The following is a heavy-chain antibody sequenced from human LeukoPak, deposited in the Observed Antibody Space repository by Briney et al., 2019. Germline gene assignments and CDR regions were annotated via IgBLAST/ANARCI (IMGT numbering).Heavy chain of an antibody. CDR1: GYTFTGYY. D-gene: IGHD5-18*01. J-gene: IGHJ4*02. CDR3: AKDWRAGTAMVKVLDY. Sequence: ASVKVSCKASGYTFTGYYMHWVRQAPGQGLEWMGWINPNSGGTNYAQKFQGRVTMTRDTSISTAYMELSRLRSDDTAVYYCAKDWRAGTAMVKVLDYWGQGTLVTVSS. V-gene: IGHV1-2*02. CDR2: INPNSGGT.